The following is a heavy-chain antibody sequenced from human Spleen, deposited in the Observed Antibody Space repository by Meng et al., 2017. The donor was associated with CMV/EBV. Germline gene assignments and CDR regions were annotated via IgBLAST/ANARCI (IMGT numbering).Heavy chain of an antibody. CDR1: GYTFTSYG. D-gene: IGHD2-2*01. CDR3: ARGSGSVVPAAIDP. J-gene: IGHJ5*02. V-gene: IGHV1-18*01. CDR2: ISAYNGNT. Sequence: KASGYTFTSYGISWVRQAPGRGLEWMGWISAYNGNTNYAQKLQGRVTMTTDTSTSTAYMELRSLRSDDTAVYYCARGSGSVVPAAIDPWGQGTLVTVSS.